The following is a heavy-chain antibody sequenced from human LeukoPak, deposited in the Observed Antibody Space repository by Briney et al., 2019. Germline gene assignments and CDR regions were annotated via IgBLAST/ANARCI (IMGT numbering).Heavy chain of an antibody. CDR1: GFTFSSYA. Sequence: GGSLRLSCAASGFTFSSYAMTWVRQAPGKGLEWVSAISGSGGSTYSADPVKGRFTISRDNSKETLYLQMSSLRAEDTAVYYCAKETQLISAFDIWGQGTMVSVST. V-gene: IGHV3-23*01. CDR2: ISGSGGST. CDR3: AKETQLISAFDI. D-gene: IGHD2-2*01. J-gene: IGHJ3*02.